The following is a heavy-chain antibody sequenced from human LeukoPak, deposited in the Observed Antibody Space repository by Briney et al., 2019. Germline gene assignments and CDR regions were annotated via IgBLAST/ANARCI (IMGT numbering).Heavy chain of an antibody. Sequence: GGSPRLSCAASGFTFSSYWMSWVRQAPGKGLEWVANIKQDGSEKYYVDSVKGRFTISRDNAKNSLYLQMNSLRAEDTAVYYCARDRCTGGVCYTDAFDIWGQGTMVTVSS. CDR2: IKQDGSEK. CDR3: ARDRCTGGVCYTDAFDI. J-gene: IGHJ3*02. D-gene: IGHD2-8*02. V-gene: IGHV3-7*01. CDR1: GFTFSSYW.